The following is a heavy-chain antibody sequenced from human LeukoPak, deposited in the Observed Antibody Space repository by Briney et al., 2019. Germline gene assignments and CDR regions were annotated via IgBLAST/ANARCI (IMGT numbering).Heavy chain of an antibody. D-gene: IGHD6-13*01. CDR1: GGTFSSYT. J-gene: IGHJ4*02. V-gene: IGHV1-69*02. CDR3: ASSPGSSSWRSTIDY. CDR2: IIPILGIA. Sequence: SVKVSCKASGGTFSSYTISWVRQAPGQGPEWMGRIIPILGIANYTQKFQGRVTITADKSTSTAYMELSSLRSEDTAVYYCASSPGSSSWRSTIDYWGQGTLVTVSS.